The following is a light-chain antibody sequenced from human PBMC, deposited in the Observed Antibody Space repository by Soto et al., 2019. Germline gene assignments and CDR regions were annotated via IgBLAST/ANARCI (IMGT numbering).Light chain of an antibody. J-gene: IGKJ1*01. Sequence: DIVLRLSLWTLAFSTGEGATLSCRASQSVSSSYLAWYQQKPGQAPRLLIYGASTRATGIPDRFGGSGSGTDFTLTISRLEPEDFAVYYCQQYSFLPRTFGQGTKVDIK. CDR3: QQYSFLPRT. V-gene: IGKV3-20*01. CDR2: GAS. CDR1: QSVSSSY.